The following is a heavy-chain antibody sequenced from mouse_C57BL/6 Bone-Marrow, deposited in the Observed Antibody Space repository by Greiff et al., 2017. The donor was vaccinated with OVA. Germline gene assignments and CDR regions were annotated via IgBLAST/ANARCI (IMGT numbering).Heavy chain of an antibody. D-gene: IGHD1-1*01. V-gene: IGHV5-4*03. CDR1: GFTFSSYA. Sequence: EVKLVESGGGLVKPGGSLKLSCAASGFTFSSYAMSWVRQTPEKRLAWVATISDGGSYTYYPDNVQGRFTISRDNAKNNLYLQMSHLKSEDTAMYYCARHYYGSIFYWYFDIWGTGTTVTVSS. CDR3: ARHYYGSIFYWYFDI. J-gene: IGHJ1*03. CDR2: ISDGGSYT.